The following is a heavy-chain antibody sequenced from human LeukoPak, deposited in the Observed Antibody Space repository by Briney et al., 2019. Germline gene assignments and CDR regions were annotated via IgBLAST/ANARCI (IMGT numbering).Heavy chain of an antibody. J-gene: IGHJ4*02. CDR1: GGTFSSYA. Sequence: ASVKVSCKASGGTFSSYAISWVRQAPGQGLEWMGIINPSGGSTSYAQKYQGRVTMTRDTSTSTVYMELSSLRSDDTAVYYCARGYSYGYPYWGQGTLVTVSS. CDR3: ARGYSYGYPY. CDR2: INPSGGST. V-gene: IGHV1-46*03. D-gene: IGHD5-18*01.